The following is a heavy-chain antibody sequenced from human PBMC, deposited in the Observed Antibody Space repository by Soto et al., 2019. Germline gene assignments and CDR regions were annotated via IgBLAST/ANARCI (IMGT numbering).Heavy chain of an antibody. CDR2: ISAYNGNT. J-gene: IGHJ4*02. CDR1: GYTFTIYG. D-gene: IGHD4-17*01. V-gene: IGHV1-18*01. CDR3: ARDDALSQNGDPSIDY. Sequence: ASVKVSCKASGYTFTIYGIIWVRQAPGQGLEWMGWISAYNGNTNYAQKLQGRVTMTTDTSTSTAYMELRSLRSDDTAVYYCARDDALSQNGDPSIDYWGQGTLVTVSS.